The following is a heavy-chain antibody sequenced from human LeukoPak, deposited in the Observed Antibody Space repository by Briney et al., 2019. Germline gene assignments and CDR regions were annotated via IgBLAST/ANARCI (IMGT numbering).Heavy chain of an antibody. CDR1: GFTFGSYS. J-gene: IGHJ2*01. D-gene: IGHD3-16*01. CDR2: IGGDGLTT. V-gene: IGHV3-64*02. CDR3: AREGEVRGLWYYDL. Sequence: PGGSLRLSCAASGFTFGSYSMHWVRQAPGKGPEFVSVIGGDGLTTFYADSVKDRFTISRDNSKSTLYLVMDSLRAEDMAVYYCAREGEVRGLWYYDLWGRGTLVTVSS.